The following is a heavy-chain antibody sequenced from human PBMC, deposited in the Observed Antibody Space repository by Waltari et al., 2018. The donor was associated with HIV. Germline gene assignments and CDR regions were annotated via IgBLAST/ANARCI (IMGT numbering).Heavy chain of an antibody. CDR2: IRYDGNTK. J-gene: IGHJ6*02. CDR3: AKELRSGYSYYYYGMDV. CDR1: GFSFSISG. V-gene: IGHV3-30*02. D-gene: IGHD2-15*01. Sequence: QGQLVESGGGVVQPGGSLRLSCAASGFSFSISGMHWVRQAPGKGLWWGTFIRYDGNTKYYADSGKGRFTISRDNSKNTLYLQMSSLRAEDTAVYYCAKELRSGYSYYYYGMDVWGQGTTVTVSS.